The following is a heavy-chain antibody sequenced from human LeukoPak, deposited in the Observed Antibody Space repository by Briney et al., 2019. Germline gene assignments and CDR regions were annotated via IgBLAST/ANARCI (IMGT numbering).Heavy chain of an antibody. CDR2: MNPNSGNT. CDR1: GYTFTSYD. D-gene: IGHD1-20*01. Sequence: ASVKVSCKASGYTFTSYDINWVRQATGQGLEWMGWMNPNSGNTGYAQKFQGRVTMTRNTSISTAYMGLSSLRSEDTAVYYCARPSDGSYNWNDGALDYWGQGTLVTVSS. CDR3: ARPSDGSYNWNDGALDY. V-gene: IGHV1-8*01. J-gene: IGHJ4*02.